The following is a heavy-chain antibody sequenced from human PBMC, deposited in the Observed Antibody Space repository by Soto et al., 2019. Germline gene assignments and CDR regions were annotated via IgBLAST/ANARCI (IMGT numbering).Heavy chain of an antibody. CDR1: GGAFTSYA. J-gene: IGHJ4*02. CDR3: ASPPKYSTPSIFDV. V-gene: IGHV1-69*01. Sequence: QVQLVQSGAEVKKPGSSVKVSCKASGGAFTSYAISWVRQAPGQGLEWMGGIIPIFGTANYPQKFQGRVTITADESTSTAYMELSSLRSEDTAVDYCASPPKYSTPSIFDVWGQGTLVTVSS. D-gene: IGHD6-6*01. CDR2: IIPIFGTA.